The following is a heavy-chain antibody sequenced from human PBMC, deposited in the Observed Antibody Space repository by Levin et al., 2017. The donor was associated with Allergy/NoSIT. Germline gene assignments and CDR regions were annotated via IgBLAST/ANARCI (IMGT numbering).Heavy chain of an antibody. J-gene: IGHJ4*02. CDR1: GFTFSSYG. CDR2: IWYDGSNK. V-gene: IGHV3-33*01. D-gene: IGHD6-13*01. Sequence: GESLKISCAASGFTFSSYGMHWVRQAPGKGLEWVAVIWYDGSNKYYADSVKGRFTISRDNSKNTLYLQMNSLRAEDTAVYYCARARISSSWYYFDYWGQGTLVTVSS. CDR3: ARARISSSWYYFDY.